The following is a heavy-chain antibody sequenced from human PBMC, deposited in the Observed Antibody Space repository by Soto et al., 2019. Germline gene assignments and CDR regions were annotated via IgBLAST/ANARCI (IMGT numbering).Heavy chain of an antibody. Sequence: GLCWRCIIKKTGSGLEWIGYIYHSGSTYYNPSLKSRVTISVDRSKNQFSLNLISVTAADTAVYYCSSQRGVAPLYHGVGVWGERT. CDR3: SSQRGVAPLYHGVGV. V-gene: IGHV4-30-2*01. CDR1: GLC. J-gene: IGHJ6*02. D-gene: IGHD2-8*01. CDR2: IYHSGST.